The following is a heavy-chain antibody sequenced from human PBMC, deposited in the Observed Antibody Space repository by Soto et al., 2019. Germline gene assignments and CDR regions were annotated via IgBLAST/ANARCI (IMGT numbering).Heavy chain of an antibody. CDR3: ARQYLRRYYHYYGMDV. CDR2: IWYDGSNK. D-gene: IGHD3-10*01. CDR1: GFTFSSYG. J-gene: IGHJ6*02. Sequence: QVQLVESGGGVVQPGRSLRLSCAASGFTFSSYGMHWVRQAPGKGLEWVAVIWYDGSNKYYADSVKGRFTISRDNSKNTLYLQMNSLRAEDTAVYYCARQYLRRYYHYYGMDVWGQGTTVTVSS. V-gene: IGHV3-33*01.